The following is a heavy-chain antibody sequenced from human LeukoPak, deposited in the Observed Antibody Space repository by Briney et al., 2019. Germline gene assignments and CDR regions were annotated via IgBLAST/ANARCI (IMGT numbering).Heavy chain of an antibody. V-gene: IGHV3-49*04. CDR2: IRSKAYGGTT. CDR1: GFTFGDYA. Sequence: PGGSLRLSCTAYGFTFGDYAMSWVRQAPGKGLEWVGFIRSKAYGGTTEYAASVKGRFTISRDDSKCIAYLPMTSLKTEGTAVYYCTRDPIYYDFRSGNGPHAFDIWGQGTMVTVSS. CDR3: TRDPIYYDFRSGNGPHAFDI. D-gene: IGHD3-3*01. J-gene: IGHJ3*02.